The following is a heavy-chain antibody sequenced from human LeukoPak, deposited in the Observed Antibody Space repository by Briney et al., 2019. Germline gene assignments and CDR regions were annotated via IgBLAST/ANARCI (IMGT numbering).Heavy chain of an antibody. CDR1: GYTFTGYY. Sequence: ASVKVSCKASGYTFTGYYMHWVRQAPGQGLEWMGWINHNSGDTNYAQKFQDRVTMTRDTSISTAFMEVSRLRFDDTALYYCARGSLRYFDYWGQGTLVTVSS. J-gene: IGHJ4*02. CDR3: ARGSLRYFDY. D-gene: IGHD3-10*01. CDR2: INHNSGDT. V-gene: IGHV1-2*02.